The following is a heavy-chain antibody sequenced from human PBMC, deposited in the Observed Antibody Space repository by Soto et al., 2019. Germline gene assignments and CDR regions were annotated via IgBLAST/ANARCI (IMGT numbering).Heavy chain of an antibody. J-gene: IGHJ6*02. V-gene: IGHV4-61*01. CDR1: GGSVSNISDY. D-gene: IGHD3-10*01. CDR2: IYYSGSA. Sequence: QVQLQESGPGLVKPSETLSLTCTVSGGSVSNISDYWSWVRQPPGKGLEWIGYIYYSGSADYNPSLGSRVTISLETSKNQFSLKLSSVTTADTAVYYCARGVGFGYYYYHMDLWGQGTTVTVSS. CDR3: ARGVGFGYYYYHMDL.